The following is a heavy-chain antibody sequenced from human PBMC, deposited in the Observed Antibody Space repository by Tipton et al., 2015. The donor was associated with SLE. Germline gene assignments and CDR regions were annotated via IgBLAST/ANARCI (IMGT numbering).Heavy chain of an antibody. CDR1: GFTFSSYG. V-gene: IGHV4-39*07. J-gene: IGHJ4*02. D-gene: IGHD3-22*01. CDR3: ARDEYRYDTTGYHLLGHFDF. CDR2: VYYTGNT. Sequence: LRLSCAASGFTFSSYGMNWVRQAPGKGLEWVGTVYYTGNTFYNPSLKSRVTISVDTSKNQFSLNLSSVTAADTAVYYCARDEYRYDTTGYHLLGHFDFWGQGTLVTVSS.